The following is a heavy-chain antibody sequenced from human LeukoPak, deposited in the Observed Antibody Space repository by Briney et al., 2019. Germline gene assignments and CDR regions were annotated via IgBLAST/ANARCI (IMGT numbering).Heavy chain of an antibody. D-gene: IGHD4-17*01. V-gene: IGHV3-23*01. CDR1: GFAFSNTG. CDR2: ISPTGEGT. CDR3: ARDTGGAWPFDY. J-gene: IGHJ4*02. Sequence: GGSLRLSCAASGFAFSNTGMTWVRQAPGRGLEWVSTISPTGEGTHYADSVKGRFTISRDNSKNTLSLEMNSLRADDTATYYCARDTGGAWPFDYWGQGTRVIVSS.